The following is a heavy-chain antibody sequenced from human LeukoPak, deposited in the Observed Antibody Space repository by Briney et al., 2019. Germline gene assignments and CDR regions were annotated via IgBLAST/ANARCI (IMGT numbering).Heavy chain of an antibody. V-gene: IGHV1-18*01. CDR1: GYTFTSYG. CDR3: ARGDYDFWSGYYAY. Sequence: ASVKVSCKASGYTFTSYGISWVRQAPGQGLEWMGWISGYNGNTNYAQKVQDRVTMTTDTSTSTAYMELRSLRSDDTAVYYCARGDYDFWSGYYAYWGQGTLVTASS. CDR2: ISGYNGNT. J-gene: IGHJ4*02. D-gene: IGHD3-3*01.